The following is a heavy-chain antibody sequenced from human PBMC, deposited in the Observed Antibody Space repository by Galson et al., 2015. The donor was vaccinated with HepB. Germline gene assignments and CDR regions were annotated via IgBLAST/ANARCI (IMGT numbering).Heavy chain of an antibody. CDR3: ARERWGIQLWLADHYFDY. D-gene: IGHD5-18*01. V-gene: IGHV3-7*03. Sequence: SLRLSCAASGFTFSSYWMSWVRQAPGKGLEWVANIKQDGSEKYYVDSVKGRFTISRDNAKNSLYLQMNSLRAEDTAVYYCARERWGIQLWLADHYFDYWGQGTLVTVSS. CDR1: GFTFSSYW. CDR2: IKQDGSEK. J-gene: IGHJ4*02.